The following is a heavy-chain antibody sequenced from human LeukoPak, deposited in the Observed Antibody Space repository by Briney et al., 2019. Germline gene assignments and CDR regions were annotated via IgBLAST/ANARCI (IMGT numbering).Heavy chain of an antibody. CDR2: TKSKTDGGTT. J-gene: IGHJ3*02. D-gene: IGHD3-16*01. CDR1: GFTFSNAW. V-gene: IGHV3-15*01. CDR3: TTDVFYVWGSYDAFDI. Sequence: PGGSLRLSCAASGFTFSNAWMSWVRQAPGKGLEWVGRTKSKTDGGTTDYAAPVKGRFTISRDDSKNTLYLQMNSLKTEDTAVYYCTTDVFYVWGSYDAFDIWGQGTMVTVSS.